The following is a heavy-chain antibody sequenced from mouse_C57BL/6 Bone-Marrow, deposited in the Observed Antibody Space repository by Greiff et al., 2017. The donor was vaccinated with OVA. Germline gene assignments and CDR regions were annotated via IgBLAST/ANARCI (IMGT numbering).Heavy chain of an antibody. V-gene: IGHV3-6*01. D-gene: IGHD1-1*01. Sequence: EVKLQESGPGLVKPSQSLSLTCSVTGYSITSGYYWNWIRQFPGNKLEWMGYISYDGSNNYNPSLKNRISITRDTSKNQFFLTLNSVTTEDTATYYCARDYGSSYWYFDVWGTGTTVTVSS. CDR1: GYSITSGYY. CDR2: ISYDGSN. J-gene: IGHJ1*03. CDR3: ARDYGSSYWYFDV.